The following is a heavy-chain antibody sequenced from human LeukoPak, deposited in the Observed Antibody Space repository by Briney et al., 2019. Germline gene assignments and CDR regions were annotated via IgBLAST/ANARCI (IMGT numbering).Heavy chain of an antibody. CDR3: ARGGTRRPSPFDY. D-gene: IGHD1-14*01. V-gene: IGHV3-7*03. J-gene: IGHJ4*02. Sequence: GGSLRLSCAASGFIFSSFWMTWVRQAPGKGLEWMANIKQDGSERNYMDSVKGRFTLSRDSTKNSIYLQMNSLRADDTAIYYCARGGTRRPSPFDYWGQGILVTVSS. CDR1: GFIFSSFW. CDR2: IKQDGSER.